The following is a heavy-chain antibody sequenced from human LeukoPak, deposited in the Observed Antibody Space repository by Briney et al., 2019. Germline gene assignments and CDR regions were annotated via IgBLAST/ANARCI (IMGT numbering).Heavy chain of an antibody. J-gene: IGHJ4*02. V-gene: IGHV3-21*01. CDR3: AREVYYDSSVYYSPLMDY. CDR1: GFTFSSYS. CDR2: ISSSSSYI. Sequence: PGGSLRLSCAASGFTFSSYSMIWVRQAPGKGLEWVSSISSSSSYIYYADSVKGRFTISRDNAKNSLYLQMNSLRAEDTAVYYCAREVYYDSSVYYSPLMDYWGQGTLVTVSS. D-gene: IGHD3-22*01.